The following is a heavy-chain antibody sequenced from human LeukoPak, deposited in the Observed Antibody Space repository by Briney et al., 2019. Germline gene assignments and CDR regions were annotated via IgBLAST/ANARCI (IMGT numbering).Heavy chain of an antibody. CDR2: IIPNFGAA. J-gene: IGHJ5*02. Sequence: GASVKVSCKASGGTFSSYAISWVRQAPGQGLEWMGGIIPNFGAANYAQEFQGRVTITADESTSTAYMELSSLRSEDTAVYYCARDNLKMHEDYYGSGSYYPPGWFDPWGQGTLVT. CDR3: ARDNLKMHEDYYGSGSYYPPGWFDP. V-gene: IGHV1-69*13. D-gene: IGHD3-10*01. CDR1: GGTFSSYA.